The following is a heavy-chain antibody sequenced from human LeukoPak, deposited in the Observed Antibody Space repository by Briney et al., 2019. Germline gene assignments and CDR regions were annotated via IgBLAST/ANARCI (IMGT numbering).Heavy chain of an antibody. D-gene: IGHD6-6*01. CDR2: IYPGDSDT. V-gene: IGHV5-51*01. CDR1: GYSFTSYW. Sequence: GESLKTSFKGSGYSFTSYWIGWVRQMPGKGLEWMGIIYPGDSDTRYSPSFQGQVTISADKSNSTAYLQWSSLKASYTAMYYCATKEYSSSSVAFDYWGQGTLVTVSS. CDR3: ATKEYSSSSVAFDY. J-gene: IGHJ4*02.